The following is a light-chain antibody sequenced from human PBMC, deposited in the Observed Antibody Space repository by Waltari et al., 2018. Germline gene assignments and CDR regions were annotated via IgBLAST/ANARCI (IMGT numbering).Light chain of an antibody. Sequence: QSALTQPASVSGSPGQSITIPCTGTSSYVGNYNRVPWYQQHPGKAPKLMIYAVSKRPSGVSDRFSGSKSGDMASLTISGLQPEDEAEYFCSSYAGSSKGVFGGGTKVTVL. V-gene: IGLV2-23*02. J-gene: IGLJ2*01. CDR3: SSYAGSSKGV. CDR2: AVS. CDR1: SSYVGNYNR.